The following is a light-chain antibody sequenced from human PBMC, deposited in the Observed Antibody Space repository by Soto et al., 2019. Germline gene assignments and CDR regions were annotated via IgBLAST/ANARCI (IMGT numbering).Light chain of an antibody. CDR2: STS. Sequence: ELVLTQSPVTLSVSPGEGATLSCRASQSLGSNLAWYQQKPGQSPGLLIYSTSTRATDVPARFSGSGSGTDFTLTISSLQSEDFAVYYCQQYNYWPRTFGPGTKVEIK. V-gene: IGKV3-15*01. CDR3: QQYNYWPRT. J-gene: IGKJ1*01. CDR1: QSLGSN.